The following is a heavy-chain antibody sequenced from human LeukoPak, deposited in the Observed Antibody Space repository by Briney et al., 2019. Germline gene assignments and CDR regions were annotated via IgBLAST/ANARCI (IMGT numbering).Heavy chain of an antibody. CDR3: ARMMPGAPYNWFDP. CDR1: GYTFTGYY. Sequence: ASVKVSCKASGYTFTGYYMHWVRQAPGQGLEWMGWINPNSGGTNYAQQFQGRVTMTRDTSISTAYMELSRLRSDDTAVYYCARMMPGAPYNWFDPWGQGTLVTVSS. V-gene: IGHV1-2*02. CDR2: INPNSGGT. D-gene: IGHD2-2*01. J-gene: IGHJ5*02.